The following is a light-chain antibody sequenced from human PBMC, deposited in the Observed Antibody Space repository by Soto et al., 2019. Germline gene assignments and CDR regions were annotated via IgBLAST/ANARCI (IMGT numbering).Light chain of an antibody. Sequence: EIVMTQSPATLSVSPGERATLSCRASQSVSSNLAWYQQNPGQAPRLLIYGASTRSPGIPARFSGSGSGTEFTLTISSLQSEAFAVYYCQQYNNWPPWTFGQGTKVEIK. V-gene: IGKV3-15*01. CDR3: QQYNNWPPWT. J-gene: IGKJ1*01. CDR2: GAS. CDR1: QSVSSN.